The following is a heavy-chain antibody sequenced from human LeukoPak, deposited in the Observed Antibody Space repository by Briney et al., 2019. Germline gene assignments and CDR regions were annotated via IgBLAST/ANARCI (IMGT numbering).Heavy chain of an antibody. CDR2: ITDSGGDT. CDR3: AKGSAGSRPYYFDC. Sequence: PGGSLRLSCAASGFTFTNYAMSWVCQAPGKGLEWISAITDSGGDTYHADSVKGRFTISRDNSKNTLYLQMNSLRADDTAVYHCAKGSAGSRPYYFDCWGQGTLVTVSS. V-gene: IGHV3-23*01. CDR1: GFTFTNYA. J-gene: IGHJ4*02. D-gene: IGHD6-13*01.